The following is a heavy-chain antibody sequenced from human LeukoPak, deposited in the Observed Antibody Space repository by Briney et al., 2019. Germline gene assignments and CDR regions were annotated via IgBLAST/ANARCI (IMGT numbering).Heavy chain of an antibody. CDR1: GFTFSSYA. CDR3: AKKVEREYDSSGYYYGWDY. V-gene: IGHV3-23*01. D-gene: IGHD3-22*01. J-gene: IGHJ4*02. Sequence: GGSLRLSCAASGFTFSSYAMSWVRQAPGKGLEWVSAISGSGGSTYYADSVKGRFTISRDNSKNTLYLQMDSLRAEDTAVYYCAKKVEREYDSSGYYYGWDYWGQGTLVTVSS. CDR2: ISGSGGST.